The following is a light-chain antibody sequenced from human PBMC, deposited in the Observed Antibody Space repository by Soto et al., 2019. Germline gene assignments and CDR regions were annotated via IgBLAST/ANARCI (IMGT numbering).Light chain of an antibody. CDR3: QQLNSFPPT. J-gene: IGKJ1*01. Sequence: DIQLTQSPSFLSASVGDRVTITCRASQGISSHLTWYQQKPGKAPKLLIYTASTLQSGVPSRFSGSGSGTEFTLTISSLQPEDFATYYCQQLNSFPPTFGQGTKVEVK. V-gene: IGKV1-9*01. CDR1: QGISSH. CDR2: TAS.